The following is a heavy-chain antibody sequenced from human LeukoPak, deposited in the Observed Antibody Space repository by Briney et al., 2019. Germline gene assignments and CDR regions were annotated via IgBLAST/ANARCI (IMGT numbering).Heavy chain of an antibody. D-gene: IGHD1-26*01. J-gene: IGHJ4*02. CDR3: ARVGQVGATHFDY. Sequence: GGSLRLSCAASGFTFSSYSMNWVRQAPGKGLEWVSSISSSSSYIYYADSVKGRFTISRDNAKNSLYLQMDSLRAEDTAVYYCARVGQVGATHFDYWGQGTLVTVSS. CDR2: ISSSSSYI. V-gene: IGHV3-21*01. CDR1: GFTFSSYS.